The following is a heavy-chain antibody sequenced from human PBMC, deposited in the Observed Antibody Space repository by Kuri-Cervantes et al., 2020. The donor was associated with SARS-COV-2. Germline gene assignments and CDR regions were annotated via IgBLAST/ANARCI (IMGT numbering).Heavy chain of an antibody. J-gene: IGHJ1*01. Sequence: SVKVSCKASGGTFSTYGFTWVRQAPGQGLEWMGGIIPFFGTPNYAQKFKGRVTITADKSTSTAYMELSSLRSEDTAVYYCARAAGYYDSSDEGYFQHWGQGTLVTVSS. D-gene: IGHD3-22*01. CDR2: IIPFFGTP. V-gene: IGHV1-69*06. CDR3: ARAAGYYDSSDEGYFQH. CDR1: GGTFSTYG.